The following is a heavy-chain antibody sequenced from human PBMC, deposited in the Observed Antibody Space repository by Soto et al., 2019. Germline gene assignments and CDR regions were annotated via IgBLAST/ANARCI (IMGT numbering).Heavy chain of an antibody. CDR1: GGSISSGGYY. CDR3: ARDAGSRSGWYGGRYYYYYGMDV. V-gene: IGHV4-31*03. D-gene: IGHD6-19*01. CDR2: IYYSGST. J-gene: IGHJ6*02. Sequence: TLSLTCTVSGGSISSGGYYWSWIRQHPWKGLEWIGYIYYSGSTYYNPSLKSRVTISVDTSKNQFSLKLSSVTAADTAVYYCARDAGSRSGWYGGRYYYYYGMDVWGQGXTVTVSS.